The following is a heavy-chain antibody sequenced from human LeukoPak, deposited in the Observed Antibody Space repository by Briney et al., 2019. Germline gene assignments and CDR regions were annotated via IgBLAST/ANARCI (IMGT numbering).Heavy chain of an antibody. CDR3: ARDVGTAMVA. Sequence: PGGSLRLSCAASGFTFSSYSMNWVRQAPGKGLEWVSSIGSSSSYIYYADSVKGRFTISRDNAKNSLYLQMNSLRAEDTAVYYCARDVGTAMVAWGQGTLVTVSS. CDR1: GFTFSSYS. CDR2: IGSSSSYI. V-gene: IGHV3-21*01. J-gene: IGHJ5*02. D-gene: IGHD5-18*01.